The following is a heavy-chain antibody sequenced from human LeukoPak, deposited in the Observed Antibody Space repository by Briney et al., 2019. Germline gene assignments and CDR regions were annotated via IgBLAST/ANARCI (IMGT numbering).Heavy chain of an antibody. V-gene: IGHV3-53*01. D-gene: IGHD3-16*02. CDR1: GFTVSSNY. Sequence: RGSLRLSCAASGFTVSSNYMSWVRQAPGKGLEWVSVIYSGGSTYYADSVKGRFTISRDNSKNTLYLQMNSLRAEDTAVYYCARSLTTRLRLGELSAFDYWGQGTLVTVSS. CDR3: ARSLTTRLRLGELSAFDY. J-gene: IGHJ4*02. CDR2: IYSGGST.